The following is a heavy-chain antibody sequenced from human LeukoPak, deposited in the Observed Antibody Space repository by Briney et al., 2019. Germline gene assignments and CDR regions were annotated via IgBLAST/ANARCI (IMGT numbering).Heavy chain of an antibody. CDR3: ATQEGDQLLYVNPYYYYYMDV. J-gene: IGHJ6*03. D-gene: IGHD2-2*02. Sequence: GGSLRLSCAASGFTFSSYAMSWVRQAPGKGLEWVSAISGSGGSTYYADSVKGRFTISRDNSKNTLYLQMNSLRAEDTAVYYCATQEGDQLLYVNPYYYYYMDVWGKGTTVTVSS. CDR1: GFTFSSYA. CDR2: ISGSGGST. V-gene: IGHV3-23*01.